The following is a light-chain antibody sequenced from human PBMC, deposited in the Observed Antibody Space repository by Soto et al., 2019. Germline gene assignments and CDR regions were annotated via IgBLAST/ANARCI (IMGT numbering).Light chain of an antibody. CDR2: AAS. J-gene: IGKJ1*01. CDR3: LLDFSYFWA. CDR1: HDVRSS. Sequence: PSSLSSSGGDRVTGTGRACHDVRSSLSWYQQKRGKVPKLLIYAASTLQSGVPSRFSGSRSGTDFTLTISSLQPEDFATYYCLLDFSYFWAFGQGTKVDIK. V-gene: IGKV1-6*01.